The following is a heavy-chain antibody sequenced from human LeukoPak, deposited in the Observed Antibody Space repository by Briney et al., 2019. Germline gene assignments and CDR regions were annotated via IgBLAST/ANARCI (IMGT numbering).Heavy chain of an antibody. D-gene: IGHD3-22*01. CDR1: GFTFSSYV. CDR3: AKDDSQHYYDSSGYYVFDY. V-gene: IGHV3-23*01. Sequence: GGSLRLSCAASGFTFSSYVMSWVRQAPGKGLEWVSAISVSGCSTSYAASVKGRFTISRDNSKNTLYLKMNSSRADDTAVYYCAKDDSQHYYDSSGYYVFDYWGQGNLVTVSS. J-gene: IGHJ4*02. CDR2: ISVSGCST.